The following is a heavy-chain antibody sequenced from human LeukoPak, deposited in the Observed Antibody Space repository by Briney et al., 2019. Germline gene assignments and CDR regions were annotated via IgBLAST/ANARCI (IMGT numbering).Heavy chain of an antibody. CDR3: ARHCAAGTWSAYYYYGMDV. V-gene: IGHV4-39*01. D-gene: IGHD6-13*01. CDR1: GGSISSSSYY. J-gene: IGHJ6*02. Sequence: SETLSLTCTVPGGSISSSSYYWGWIRQPPGKGLEWIGSIYYSGSTYYNPSLKSRVTTSVDTSKNQFSLKLSSVTAADTAVYYCARHCAAGTWSAYYYYGMDVWGQGTTVTVSS. CDR2: IYYSGST.